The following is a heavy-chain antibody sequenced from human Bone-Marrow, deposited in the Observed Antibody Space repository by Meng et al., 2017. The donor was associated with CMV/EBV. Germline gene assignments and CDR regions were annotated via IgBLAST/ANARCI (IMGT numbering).Heavy chain of an antibody. CDR1: GFTISSYA. D-gene: IGHD4-17*01. CDR3: AKKLYGDYAFDS. V-gene: IGHV3-23*01. CDR2: SSGSGGST. Sequence: ESLKISCAASGFTISSYAMSWVRQAPGKGLEWVSASSGSGGSTYYAASVKRRFTISRDNSKNTLYLQMNSLRAEDTAVYSCAKKLYGDYAFDSWGQGTMVTVS. J-gene: IGHJ3*02.